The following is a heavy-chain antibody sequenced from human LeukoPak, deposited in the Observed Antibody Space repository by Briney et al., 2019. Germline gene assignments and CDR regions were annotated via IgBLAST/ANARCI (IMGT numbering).Heavy chain of an antibody. D-gene: IGHD2-21*02. CDR3: ARGTVTAPDY. J-gene: IGHJ4*02. CDR1: GFSVSNTY. CDR2: IYSGRNT. V-gene: IGHV3-53*01. Sequence: PGGSLRLSCAASGFSVSNTYMSWVRQAPGKGLEWVSIIYSGRNTYYADSVKGRFTISRDNSKNTLYLQMNRLRPEDTAVYYCARGTVTAPDYWGQGTLVTVSS.